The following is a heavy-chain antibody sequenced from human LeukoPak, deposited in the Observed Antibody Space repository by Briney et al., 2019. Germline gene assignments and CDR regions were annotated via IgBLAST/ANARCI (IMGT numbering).Heavy chain of an antibody. CDR3: ARSIAGNDAFDI. CDR1: GYSISSSNW. D-gene: IGHD6-13*01. CDR2: IYHSGST. V-gene: IGHV4-4*02. J-gene: IGHJ3*02. Sequence: SETLSLTCTVSGYSISSSNWWSWVRQPPGKGLEWIGEIYHSGSTNYNPSLKSRVTISVDKSKNQFSLKLSSVTAADTAVYYCARSIAGNDAFDIWGQGTMVTVSS.